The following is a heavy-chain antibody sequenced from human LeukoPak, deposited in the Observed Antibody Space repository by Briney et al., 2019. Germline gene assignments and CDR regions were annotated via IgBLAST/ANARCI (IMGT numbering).Heavy chain of an antibody. Sequence: SVKVSCKASGGTFSSYAISWVRQAPGQGLEWMGGIIPIFGTANYAQKFQGRVTITADKSTSTAYMELSSLRSEDTAVYYCARDQDFRYYGSGSPIPWFDPWGQGPLVTVSS. J-gene: IGHJ5*02. CDR2: IIPIFGTA. CDR3: ARDQDFRYYGSGSPIPWFDP. D-gene: IGHD3-10*01. CDR1: GGTFSSYA. V-gene: IGHV1-69*06.